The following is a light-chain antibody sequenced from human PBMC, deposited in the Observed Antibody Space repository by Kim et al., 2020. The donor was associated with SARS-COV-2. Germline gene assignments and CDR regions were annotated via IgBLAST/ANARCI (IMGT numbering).Light chain of an antibody. Sequence: DIQMTQSPSSLAASVGDRVTITCRASQSINAYLNWYQQKPGKALKLLIYAASTLQSGVPSRFSGSGSGTDFTLTINSLQTEDFATYYCQQSHTAPLLTFGGGTKVDIK. V-gene: IGKV1-39*01. CDR1: QSINAY. CDR2: AAS. CDR3: QQSHTAPLLT. J-gene: IGKJ4*01.